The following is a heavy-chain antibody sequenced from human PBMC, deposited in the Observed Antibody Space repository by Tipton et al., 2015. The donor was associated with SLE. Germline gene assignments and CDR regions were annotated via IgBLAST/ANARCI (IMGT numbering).Heavy chain of an antibody. CDR3: ARKAVAGHYDAFDI. CDR1: NGSISTYR. CDR2: IYYSGRT. D-gene: IGHD6-19*01. V-gene: IGHV4-59*13. Sequence: TLSLTCTISNGSISTYRWNWIRQPPGKGLEWIGFIYYSGRTSYSPSLKSRVTISVDTSKNQFSLKLSSVTAADTAVYYCARKAVAGHYDAFDIWGQGTMVTVSS. J-gene: IGHJ3*02.